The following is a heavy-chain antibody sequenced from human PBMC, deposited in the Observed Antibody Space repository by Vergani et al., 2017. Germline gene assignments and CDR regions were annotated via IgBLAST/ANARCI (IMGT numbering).Heavy chain of an antibody. V-gene: IGHV3-30*02. D-gene: IGHD3-10*01. CDR2: IQYNEKSK. J-gene: IGHJ4*02. CDR3: AKQYFVSGNYLFDY. CDR1: GCIVSNYD. Sequence: QVQLVESGGGVVQPGGSLRLSCAASGCIVSNYDMHWVRQAPGKGLEWVAFIQYNEKSKYYEDSVKGRFTISRDISKNTLYLHMSSLRVEDTAVYYCAKQYFVSGNYLFDYWGQGTLVTVSS.